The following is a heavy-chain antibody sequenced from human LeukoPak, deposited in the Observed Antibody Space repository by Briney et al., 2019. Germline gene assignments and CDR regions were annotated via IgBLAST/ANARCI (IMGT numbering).Heavy chain of an antibody. Sequence: PSETLSLTCAVYGGSFSGYYWSWIRQPPGKGLEWIGEINHSGSTNYNPSLKSRVTISVDTSKNQFSLKLSSVTAADTAVYYCATQRLGRSFDYWGQGTLVTVSS. D-gene: IGHD6-25*01. J-gene: IGHJ4*02. CDR2: INHSGST. CDR3: ATQRLGRSFDY. V-gene: IGHV4-34*01. CDR1: GGSFSGYY.